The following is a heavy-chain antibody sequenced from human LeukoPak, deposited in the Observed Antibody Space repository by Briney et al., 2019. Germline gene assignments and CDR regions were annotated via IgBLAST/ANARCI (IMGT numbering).Heavy chain of an antibody. CDR3: ARVGILTGFPTFDY. V-gene: IGHV3-21*01. CDR2: ISTSSSYI. D-gene: IGHD3-9*01. Sequence: GGSLRLSCAASGFTFSSHSMNWVRQAPGKGLEWVSSISTSSSYIYYADSVKGRFTISRDNAKNSLYLQMNSLRAEDTAVYYCARVGILTGFPTFDYWGQGTLVTVSS. CDR1: GFTFSSHS. J-gene: IGHJ4*02.